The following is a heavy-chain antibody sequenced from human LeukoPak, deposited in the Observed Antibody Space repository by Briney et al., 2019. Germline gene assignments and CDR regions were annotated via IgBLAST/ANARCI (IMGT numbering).Heavy chain of an antibody. D-gene: IGHD6-19*01. J-gene: IGHJ4*02. CDR3: AKDGAVAGTGYFDY. CDR2: NSGSGSRT. V-gene: IGHV3-23*01. Sequence: GGSLRLSCAASGFTFSSYGMSWVRQAPGKGLEWVAANSGSGSRTYYADSVKGRFAISRDNSKSTLYLQMNSLRAEDTAVYYCAKDGAVAGTGYFDYWGQGTLVTVSS. CDR1: GFTFSSYG.